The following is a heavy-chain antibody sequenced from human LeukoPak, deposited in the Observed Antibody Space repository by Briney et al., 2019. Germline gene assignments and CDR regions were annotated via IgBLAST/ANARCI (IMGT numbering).Heavy chain of an antibody. CDR2: IGGSGGNT. Sequence: GGSLRLSCATSGFTFSSAPMSWVRQAPGKGLEWVSVIGGSGGNTNYADSVRGRFTISRDNSKNTLYLQMNSLRAEDTAVYYCAQWHTVDYWGQGTLVTVSS. J-gene: IGHJ4*02. D-gene: IGHD2-8*01. CDR3: AQWHTVDY. V-gene: IGHV3-23*01. CDR1: GFTFSSAP.